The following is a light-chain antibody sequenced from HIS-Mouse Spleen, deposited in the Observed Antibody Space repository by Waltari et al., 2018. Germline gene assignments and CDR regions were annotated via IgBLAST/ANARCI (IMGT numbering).Light chain of an antibody. Sequence: QSVLTQPPSVSEAPRQRVTISCSGSSSNIGNHAVTWYQQLPGKAPKLLIYYDDLLPSGVSDRFSGSKSGTSASLAISGLQSEDEADYYCAAWDDRLNGRVFGGGTKLTVL. V-gene: IGLV1-36*01. CDR2: YDD. CDR3: AAWDDRLNGRV. CDR1: SSNIGNHA. J-gene: IGLJ3*02.